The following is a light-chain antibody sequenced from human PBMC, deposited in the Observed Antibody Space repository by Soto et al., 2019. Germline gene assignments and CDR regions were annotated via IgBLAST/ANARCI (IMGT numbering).Light chain of an antibody. CDR2: DAS. V-gene: IGKV1-5*01. CDR3: QQYNSYWT. CDR1: QSISNS. J-gene: IGKJ1*01. Sequence: DIQMTQSPSTLSASVGYRFTITCRASQSISNSLAWYQQKPGKAPKLLIYDASSLESGVPSRFSGSGSGTEFTLTISSLQPDDFATYYCQQYNSYWTFGQGTTGDIK.